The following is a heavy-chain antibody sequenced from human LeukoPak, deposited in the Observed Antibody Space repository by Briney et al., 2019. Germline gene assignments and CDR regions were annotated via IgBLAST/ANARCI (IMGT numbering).Heavy chain of an antibody. V-gene: IGHV3-48*04. CDR3: ARGNGDYYYYYMDV. J-gene: IGHJ6*03. Sequence: GGSLRLSCAASGFTFSSYSMNWVRQAPGKGLEWVSYISSSSSTIYYADSVKGRFTISRDNAKNSLYLQMNSLRAEDTAVYYCARGNGDYYYYYMDVWGKGTTVTVSS. D-gene: IGHD1-1*01. CDR1: GFTFSSYS. CDR2: ISSSSSTI.